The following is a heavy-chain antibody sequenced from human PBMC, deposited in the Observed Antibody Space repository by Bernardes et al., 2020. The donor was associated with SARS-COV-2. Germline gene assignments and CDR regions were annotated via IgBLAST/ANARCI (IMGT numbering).Heavy chain of an antibody. J-gene: IGHJ4*02. D-gene: IGHD3-3*01. CDR1: GDSINSASYR. CDR3: ARDRGEVMTLFGVVTGPQYFDF. CDR2: LSYGGNT. V-gene: IGHV4-39*07. Sequence: SETLSLTCSVSGDSINSASYRWGWIRQAPGKGLEWIGSLSYGGNTYYTPSLRSRVTMSADTSKSQFSLELRSVTAADTAVDYCARDRGEVMTLFGVVTGPQYFDFWGQGTLVTVSS.